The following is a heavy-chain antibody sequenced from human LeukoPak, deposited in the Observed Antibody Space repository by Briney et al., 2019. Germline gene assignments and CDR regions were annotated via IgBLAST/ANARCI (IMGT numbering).Heavy chain of an antibody. V-gene: IGHV1-2*02. CDR2: MNPDNGGT. CDR1: GYTFTVYF. Sequence: ASVKVSCKASGYTFTVYFMHWVRQAPGQGLEWMGLMNPDNGGTHYAQKFQGRVTMTRDTSISTAYMELSRLSSDDTAVYYCARDRSGTYTDAFDIWGQGTMVTVSS. CDR3: ARDRSGTYTDAFDI. D-gene: IGHD1-26*01. J-gene: IGHJ3*02.